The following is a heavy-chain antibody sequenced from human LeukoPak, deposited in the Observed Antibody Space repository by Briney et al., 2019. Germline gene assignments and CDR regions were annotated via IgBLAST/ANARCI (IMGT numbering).Heavy chain of an antibody. Sequence: GGSLRLSCAASGFTFSSYAMSWVRQAPGKGLEWVSYISSSSSTIYYADSVKGRFTISRDNAKNSLYLQMNSLRAEDTAVYHCAIKRTSGPFDYWGQGTLVTVSS. CDR3: AIKRTSGPFDY. CDR1: GFTFSSYA. D-gene: IGHD3-10*01. V-gene: IGHV3-48*01. CDR2: ISSSSSTI. J-gene: IGHJ4*02.